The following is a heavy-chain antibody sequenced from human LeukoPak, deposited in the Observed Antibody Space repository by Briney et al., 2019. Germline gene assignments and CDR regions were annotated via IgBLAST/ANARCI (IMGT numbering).Heavy chain of an antibody. CDR3: ASCPWFGEDVGY. CDR1: GGSISSGSYY. V-gene: IGHV4-61*02. Sequence: PSQTLSLTCTVSGGSISSGSYYWSWIRQPAGKGLEWIGRMYTSGSANYNPSLKSRVTISVDTSKNQFSLKLSSVTAADTAVYYCASCPWFGEDVGYWGRGTLVTVSS. D-gene: IGHD3-10*01. J-gene: IGHJ4*02. CDR2: MYTSGSA.